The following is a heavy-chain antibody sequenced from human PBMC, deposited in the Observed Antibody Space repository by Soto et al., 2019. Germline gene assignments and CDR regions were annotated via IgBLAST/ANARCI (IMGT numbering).Heavy chain of an antibody. V-gene: IGHV4-31*03. J-gene: IGHJ5*02. CDR2: IYYSGST. CDR3: ARETHDYGDYASWFDP. Sequence: SETLSLTCTVSGGSISSGGYYWSWIRQHPGKGLEWIGYIYYSGSTYYNPSLKSRVTISVDTSKNQFSLKLSSVTAADTAVYYCARETHDYGDYASWFDPPGQGTLVTVS. CDR1: GGSISSGGYY. D-gene: IGHD4-17*01.